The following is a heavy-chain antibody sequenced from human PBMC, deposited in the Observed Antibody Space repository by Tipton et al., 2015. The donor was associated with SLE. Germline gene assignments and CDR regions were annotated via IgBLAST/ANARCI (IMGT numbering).Heavy chain of an antibody. CDR2: ISGSGGST. D-gene: IGHD5-12*01. CDR3: AKDQDGGYGYFDY. CDR1: GFTFSSYS. Sequence: SLRLSCAASGFTFSSYSMNWVRQAPGKGLEWVSAISGSGGSTYYADSVKGRFTISRDNSKNTLYLQMNSLRAEDTAVYYCAKDQDGGYGYFDYWGQGTLVTVSS. J-gene: IGHJ4*02. V-gene: IGHV3-23*01.